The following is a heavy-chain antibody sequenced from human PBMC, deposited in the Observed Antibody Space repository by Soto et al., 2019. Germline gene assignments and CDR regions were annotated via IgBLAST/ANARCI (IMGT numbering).Heavy chain of an antibody. CDR3: ARVDYYDSSGYYSP. D-gene: IGHD3-22*01. CDR1: GYIFTDFG. V-gene: IGHV1-3*01. Sequence: GASVKVSCKASGYIFTDFGIHWVRQAPGQRLEWLGWIISVNDKTLYSPKFQGRLAITRDTSANTAYMDLYSLRSEDTAVYYCARVDYYDSSGYYSPWGQGTLVTVSS. CDR2: IISVNDKT. J-gene: IGHJ5*02.